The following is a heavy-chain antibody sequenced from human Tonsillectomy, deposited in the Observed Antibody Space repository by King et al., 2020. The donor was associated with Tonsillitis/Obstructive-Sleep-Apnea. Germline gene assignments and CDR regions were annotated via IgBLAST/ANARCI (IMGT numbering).Heavy chain of an antibody. V-gene: IGHV1-18*01. CDR1: GDTFANHG. CDR2: INSYNGNI. J-gene: IGHJ6*03. Sequence: VQLVESGAEVKKPGASVKVSCNISGDTFANHGIAWVRQAPGQGPEWMGCINSYNGNINYAQKFQGRVTMTSDISTNTAYMELRSLRSDDTAVYYCARILGTLIYYYYMDVWGKGTMVTVSS. CDR3: ARILGTLIYYYYMDV. D-gene: IGHD3-3*01.